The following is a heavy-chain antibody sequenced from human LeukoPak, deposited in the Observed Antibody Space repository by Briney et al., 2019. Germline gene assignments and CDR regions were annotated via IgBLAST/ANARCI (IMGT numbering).Heavy chain of an antibody. Sequence: GESLKISCKASGYSFTSYWIGWVRQWPGQGLEWMGIIYPGDSDTTYSPSFQGQVTISADKSTSTAYLQWGSLTASDTAMYYCARPGRDGGYSYGFDYWGQGTLVTVSS. CDR3: ARPGRDGGYSYGFDY. J-gene: IGHJ4*02. D-gene: IGHD5-18*01. CDR2: IYPGDSDT. V-gene: IGHV5-51*01. CDR1: GYSFTSYW.